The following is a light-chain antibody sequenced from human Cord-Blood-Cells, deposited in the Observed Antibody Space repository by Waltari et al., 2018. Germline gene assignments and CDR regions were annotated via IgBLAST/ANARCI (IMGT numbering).Light chain of an antibody. V-gene: IGLV4-69*01. CDR1: SGHSSYA. CDR3: QTWGTGIQV. J-gene: IGLJ3*02. CDR2: LNSDGSH. Sequence: QLVLTQSPSASASLGASVKLTCTLSSGHSSYAIAWHQQQLETGPRYLMKLNSDGSHSKGDGFPDRFSGSSSGAERYLTISSLQSEDEADYYCQTWGTGIQVFGGGTKLTVL.